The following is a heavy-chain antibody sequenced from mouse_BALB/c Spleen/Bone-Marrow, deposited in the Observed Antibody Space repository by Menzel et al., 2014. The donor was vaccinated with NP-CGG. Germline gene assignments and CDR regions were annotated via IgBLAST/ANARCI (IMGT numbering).Heavy chain of an antibody. V-gene: IGHV14-3*02. J-gene: IGHJ4*01. Sequence: VQLQQSGAELVKPGASVKLSCTASGFNIKDTYMHWVKQRPEQGLEWIGRIDPANGNTKYDPKFQGKATITADTSSNTAYPQLSSLTSEDTAVYYCARERDYDYAYAMDYWGQGTSVTVSS. D-gene: IGHD2-4*01. CDR3: ARERDYDYAYAMDY. CDR1: GFNIKDTY. CDR2: IDPANGNT.